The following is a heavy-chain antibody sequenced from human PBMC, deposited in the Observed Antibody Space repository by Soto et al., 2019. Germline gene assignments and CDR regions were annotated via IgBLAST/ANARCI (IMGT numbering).Heavy chain of an antibody. J-gene: IGHJ3*02. CDR3: AREGEPLPASAARDAFDI. D-gene: IGHD1-26*01. CDR1: GFTFSSYS. Sequence: ESGGGLVQPGGSLRLSCAASGFTFSSYSMNWVRQAPGKGLEWVSYISSSSSTIYYADSVKGRFTISRDNAKNSLYLQMNSLRAEDTAVYYCAREGEPLPASAARDAFDIWGQGTMVTVSS. V-gene: IGHV3-48*01. CDR2: ISSSSSTI.